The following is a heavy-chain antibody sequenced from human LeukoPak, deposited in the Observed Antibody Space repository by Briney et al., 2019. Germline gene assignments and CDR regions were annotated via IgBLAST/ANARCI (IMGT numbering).Heavy chain of an antibody. CDR3: ATKQWLAPPPDS. CDR1: GFTFSKYW. D-gene: IGHD6-19*01. V-gene: IGHV3-74*01. Sequence: PGGSLTLSCAASGFTFSKYWMLWVRQAPGKGLESVSRINTDGTVTTYADSVKGRFTVSRDNADNTMFLQTNSVRDEDTAVYYCATKQWLAPPPDSWGQGTPVTVSS. CDR2: INTDGTVT. J-gene: IGHJ4*02.